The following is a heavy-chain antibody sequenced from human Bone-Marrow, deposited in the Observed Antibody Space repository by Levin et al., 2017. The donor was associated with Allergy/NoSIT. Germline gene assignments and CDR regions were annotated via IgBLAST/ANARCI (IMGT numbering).Heavy chain of an antibody. Sequence: GGSLRLSCAASGFTFSSYAMSWVRQAPGKGLEWVSAISGSGGSTYYADSVKGRFTISRDNSKNTLYLQMNSLRAEDTAVYYCAKGRISYQLLWGFDYWGQGTLVTVSS. J-gene: IGHJ4*02. CDR1: GFTFSSYA. D-gene: IGHD2-2*01. CDR3: AKGRISYQLLWGFDY. CDR2: ISGSGGST. V-gene: IGHV3-23*01.